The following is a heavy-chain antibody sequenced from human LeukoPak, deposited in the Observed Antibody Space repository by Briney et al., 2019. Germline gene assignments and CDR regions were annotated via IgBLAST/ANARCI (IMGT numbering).Heavy chain of an antibody. J-gene: IGHJ4*02. CDR2: IYYSGST. D-gene: IGHD5-18*01. CDR3: ARVRGYSYGIDY. V-gene: IGHV4-59*01. Sequence: SETQSLTCTVSGGSISSYYWSWIRQPPGKGLEWIGYIYYSGSTNYNPSLKSRVTISVDTSKNQFSLKLSSVTAADTAVYYCARVRGYSYGIDYWGQGTLVTVSS. CDR1: GGSISSYY.